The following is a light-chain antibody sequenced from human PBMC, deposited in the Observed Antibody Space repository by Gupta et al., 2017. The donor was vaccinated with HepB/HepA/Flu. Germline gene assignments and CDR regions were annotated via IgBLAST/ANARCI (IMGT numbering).Light chain of an antibody. CDR2: DVS. CDR3: SSYTSSSTVV. V-gene: IGLV2-14*01. J-gene: IGLJ2*01. CDR1: SSDVGGYNY. Sequence: QSALTQPASVSGSPGQSITISCTGTSSDVGGYNYVSWYQQHPGKAPKLMMYDVSNRPSGVSNRVSGSKSGNKASLTISGLQAEDEADDYCSSYTSSSTVVFGGGTKLTVL.